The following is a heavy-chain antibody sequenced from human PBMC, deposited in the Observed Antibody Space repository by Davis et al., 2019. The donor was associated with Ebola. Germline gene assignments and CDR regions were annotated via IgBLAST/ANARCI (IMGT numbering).Heavy chain of an antibody. CDR1: GFTFGDYA. V-gene: IGHV3-49*04. CDR2: IRSKAYGGTT. D-gene: IGHD3-9*01. CDR3: TRVGYFDWLPSYYFDY. J-gene: IGHJ4*02. Sequence: GESLKISCTASGFTFGDYAMSWVRQAPGKGLEWVGFIRSKAYGGTTEYAASVKGRFTISRDDSKSIAYLQMNSLKTEDTAVYYCTRVGYFDWLPSYYFDYWGQGTLVTVSS.